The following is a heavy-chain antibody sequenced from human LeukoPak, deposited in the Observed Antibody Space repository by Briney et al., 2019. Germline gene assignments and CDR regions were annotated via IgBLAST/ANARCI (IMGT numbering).Heavy chain of an antibody. CDR3: AKCLPCGVVLAATPWVDAFDI. J-gene: IGHJ3*02. CDR1: GFTFSSYA. CDR2: ISGSGGST. Sequence: GGSLRLSCAASGFTFSSYAMSWVRQAPGKGLEWVSAISGSGGSTYYADSVKGRFTISRDNSKNTLYLQMNSLRAEDTAVYYCAKCLPCGVVLAATPWVDAFDIWGQGTMVTVSS. D-gene: IGHD2-2*02. V-gene: IGHV3-23*01.